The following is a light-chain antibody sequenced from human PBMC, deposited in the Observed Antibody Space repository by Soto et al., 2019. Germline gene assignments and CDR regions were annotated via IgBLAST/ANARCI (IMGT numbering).Light chain of an antibody. Sequence: QSVLTQPPSVSGAPGQRVTISCTGYNSNIGAGYDVHWYQQLPGTAPKLLIYGNSNRPSGVPDRFSASKSGTSASLAITGLQAEDEADYYCQSSDSSLSGWVFGGGTKLTVL. CDR2: GNS. CDR3: QSSDSSLSGWV. V-gene: IGLV1-40*01. CDR1: NSNIGAGYD. J-gene: IGLJ3*02.